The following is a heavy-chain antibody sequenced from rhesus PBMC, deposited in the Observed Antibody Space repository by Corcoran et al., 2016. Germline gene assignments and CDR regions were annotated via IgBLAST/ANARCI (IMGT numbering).Heavy chain of an antibody. Sequence: QVQLQESGPGLVKPSETLSLTCAVSGYSISSGYGWSWFLQPPGHGLEWIGNIGRSMCNTTYNPPLKSQVPISKDTSKNQFSVKLSSVTAADTAVYYCARDRITIFGVVITPYGLDSWGQGVVVTVSS. V-gene: IGHV4-127*01. D-gene: IGHD3-3*01. CDR1: GYSISSGYG. CDR2: IGRSMCNT. CDR3: ARDRITIFGVVITPYGLDS. J-gene: IGHJ6*01.